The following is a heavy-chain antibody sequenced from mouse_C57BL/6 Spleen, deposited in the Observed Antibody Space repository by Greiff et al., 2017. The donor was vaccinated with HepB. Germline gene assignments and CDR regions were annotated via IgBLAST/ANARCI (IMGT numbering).Heavy chain of an antibody. Sequence: VQVVESGAELVRPGSSVKLSCKASGYTFTSYWMHWVKQRPIQGLEWIGNIDPSDSETHYNQKFKDKATLTVDKSSSTAYMQLSSLTSEDSAVYYCARLTGYFDVWGTGTTVTVSS. V-gene: IGHV1-52*01. CDR2: IDPSDSET. CDR1: GYTFTSYW. J-gene: IGHJ1*03. CDR3: ARLTGYFDV.